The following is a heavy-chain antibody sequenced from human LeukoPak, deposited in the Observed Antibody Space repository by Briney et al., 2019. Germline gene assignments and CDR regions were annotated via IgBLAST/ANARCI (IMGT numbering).Heavy chain of an antibody. CDR2: IWYDGSNK. Sequence: QPGRSLRLSCVASGFTFSSYGMYWVRQAPGKGLEWVAVIWYDGSNKYYADSVKGRFTISRDNSKNTLYLQMNSLRAEDTAVYYCARVLCSGGTCLDAFDIWGQGTTVTVSS. V-gene: IGHV3-33*01. J-gene: IGHJ3*02. CDR3: ARVLCSGGTCLDAFDI. CDR1: GFTFSSYG. D-gene: IGHD2-15*01.